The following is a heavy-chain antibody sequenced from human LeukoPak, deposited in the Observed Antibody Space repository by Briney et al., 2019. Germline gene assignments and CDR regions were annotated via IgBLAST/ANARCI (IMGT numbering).Heavy chain of an antibody. Sequence: GGPLRLSCAASGFTFSDYCMSWIRQAPGKGLEWVSYISSSGSTIYYADSVKGRFTISRDNAKNSLYLQMNSLRAEDTAVYYCASIYSSSYDAFDIWGQGTMATVSS. CDR2: ISSSGSTI. CDR1: GFTFSDYC. V-gene: IGHV3-11*04. CDR3: ASIYSSSYDAFDI. D-gene: IGHD6-13*01. J-gene: IGHJ3*02.